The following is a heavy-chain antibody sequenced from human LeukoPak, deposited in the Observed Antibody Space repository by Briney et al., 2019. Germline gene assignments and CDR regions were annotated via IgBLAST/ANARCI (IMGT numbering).Heavy chain of an antibody. J-gene: IGHJ4*02. V-gene: IGHV3-43*02. CDR2: TSGDGITT. D-gene: IGHD5-24*01. Sequence: GGSLRLSCAASGFTFHNYAIHWVRQAPGKGLEWVSLTSGDGITTYYADSVKGRFTISRDNAKNSLYLQMNSLRAEDTAVYYCARYGDDLYWGQGTLVTVSS. CDR3: ARYGDDLY. CDR1: GFTFHNYA.